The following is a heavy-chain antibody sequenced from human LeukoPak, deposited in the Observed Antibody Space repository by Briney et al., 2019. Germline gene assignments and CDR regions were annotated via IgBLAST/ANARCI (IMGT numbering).Heavy chain of an antibody. CDR1: GFTFSDHY. J-gene: IGHJ4*02. CDR2: TRNKANGYTT. CDR3: AGHNWNYDHFDY. D-gene: IGHD1-7*01. V-gene: IGHV3-72*01. Sequence: PGGSLRLSCAASGFTFSDHYMDWVRQAPGEGVEGVGRTRNKANGYTTEYAASVKGRFTISRDDSKNSLYLQMNSLKTEDTDVYYCAGHNWNYDHFDYWGQGTLVTVSS.